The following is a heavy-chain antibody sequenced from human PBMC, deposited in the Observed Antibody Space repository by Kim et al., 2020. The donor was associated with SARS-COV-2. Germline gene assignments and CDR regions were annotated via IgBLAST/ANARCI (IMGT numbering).Heavy chain of an antibody. D-gene: IGHD2-2*02. CDR2: IYTSGYT. CDR3: ARGDIQVYLNMVV. V-gene: IGHV3-66*01. J-gene: IGHJ6*03. CDR1: GFSVSRYY. Sequence: GGSLRLSCAASGFSVSRYYMSWVRRAPGKGLEWVSNIYTSGYTYYSAAVKDRLSIFRDNITNMSHLQLNSMSAADATADYCARGDIQVYLNMVVWGRETT.